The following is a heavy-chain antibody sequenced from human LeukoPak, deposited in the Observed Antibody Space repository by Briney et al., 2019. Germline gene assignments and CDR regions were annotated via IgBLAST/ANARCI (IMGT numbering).Heavy chain of an antibody. D-gene: IGHD3-22*01. Sequence: KPSETLSLTCAVYGGSFSGYYWSWLRQPPGKGLEWIGEINHSGSTNYNPSLKSRVTISVDTSKNQFSLKLSSVTAADTAVYYCARVYYDSSGYHFDYWGQGTLVTVSS. J-gene: IGHJ4*02. CDR3: ARVYYDSSGYHFDY. CDR1: GGSFSGYY. CDR2: INHSGST. V-gene: IGHV4-34*01.